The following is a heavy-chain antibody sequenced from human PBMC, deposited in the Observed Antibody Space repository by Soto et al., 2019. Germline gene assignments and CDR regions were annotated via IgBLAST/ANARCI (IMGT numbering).Heavy chain of an antibody. V-gene: IGHV4-30-2*01. CDR1: GCSISSGGYS. D-gene: IGHD5-12*01. CDR2: IYHSGST. CDR3: AAGPGVARNY. Sequence: QLQLQESGSGLVKPSQTLSLTCAVSGCSISSGGYSWSWIRQPPGKGLEWIGYIYHSGSTYYNPSLKSRVTMTVDRSKNQFSLKLSSVTAADTAVYYCAAGPGVARNYWGQGTLVTVS. J-gene: IGHJ4*02.